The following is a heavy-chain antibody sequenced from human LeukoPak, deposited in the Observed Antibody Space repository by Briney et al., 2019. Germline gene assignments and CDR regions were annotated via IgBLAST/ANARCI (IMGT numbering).Heavy chain of an antibody. CDR1: GGSLSNTNW. D-gene: IGHD3-10*01. Sequence: SGTLSLTCAVSGGSLSNTNWWSWVRQPPGKGLEWIGEIFHSGSTNYNPSLKSRVTISVDTSKNQFSLKLSSVTAADTAVYYCARDNGHSPAYGSGSLFPYYFDYWCQGTLVTVSS. CDR2: IFHSGST. V-gene: IGHV4-4*02. CDR3: ARDNGHSPAYGSGSLFPYYFDY. J-gene: IGHJ4*02.